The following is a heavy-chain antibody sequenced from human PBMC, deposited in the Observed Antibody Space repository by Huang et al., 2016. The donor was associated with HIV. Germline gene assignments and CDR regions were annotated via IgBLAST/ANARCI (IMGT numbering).Heavy chain of an antibody. J-gene: IGHJ4*02. Sequence: QVQLVQSGAEVKNPGASVRVSCKASGYTFTDSNIHWVRQAPGQGLGCMGWINPKRGGTIYAQRLQGRSTMTRDTTISTVHMDLRRIQSDDTAVYFCARDWSFGSSTSPADWGQGTLVTVSS. CDR2: INPKRGGT. V-gene: IGHV1-2*02. CDR1: GYTFTDSN. D-gene: IGHD6-6*01. CDR3: ARDWSFGSSTSPAD.